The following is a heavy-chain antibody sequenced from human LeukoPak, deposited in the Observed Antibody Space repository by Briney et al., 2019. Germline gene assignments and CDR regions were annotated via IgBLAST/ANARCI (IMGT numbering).Heavy chain of an antibody. V-gene: IGHV4-59*01. CDR1: GGSISGYY. J-gene: IGHJ5*02. CDR3: AGGTDGLGIFDP. CDR2: VYSSGST. Sequence: SETLSLTCNVSGGSISGYYCSWIRQTPGKGLEWIGYVYSSGSTNYSPSLKSRVTISLDRSNFHFSLRLNSVTAADTALYYCAGGTDGLGIFDPWGQGALVIVSS. D-gene: IGHD3-3*01.